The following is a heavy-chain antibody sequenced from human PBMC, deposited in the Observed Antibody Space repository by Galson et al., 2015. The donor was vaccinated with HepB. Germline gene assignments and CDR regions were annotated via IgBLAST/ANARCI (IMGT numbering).Heavy chain of an antibody. D-gene: IGHD1-26*01. Sequence: LRLSCAVSGFTFNNYWTSWVRQAPGKGLEWVASIKQDGSDKYYVDSVKGRFTISRDNAKNSLSLQMNNLRVEDTAVYYCAGSSGSYVFGYWGQGTRVTVSS. CDR3: AGSSGSYVFGY. CDR1: GFTFNNYW. CDR2: IKQDGSDK. V-gene: IGHV3-7*03. J-gene: IGHJ4*02.